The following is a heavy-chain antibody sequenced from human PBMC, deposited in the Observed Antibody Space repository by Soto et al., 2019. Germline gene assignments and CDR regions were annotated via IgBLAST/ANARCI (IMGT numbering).Heavy chain of an antibody. CDR2: ISSSSSYI. CDR3: ARERRGSYSSDAFDN. D-gene: IGHD1-26*01. V-gene: IGHV3-21*01. CDR1: GFTFSSYS. Sequence: GGSLRLSCAASGFTFSSYSMNWVRQAPGKGLEWVSSISSSSSYIYYADSVKGRFTISRDNAKNSLYLQMNSLRAEDTAVYYCARERRGSYSSDAFDNWGQGTMVNV. J-gene: IGHJ3*02.